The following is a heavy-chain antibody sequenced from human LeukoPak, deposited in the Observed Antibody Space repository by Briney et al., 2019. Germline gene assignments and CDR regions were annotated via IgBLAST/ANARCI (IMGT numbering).Heavy chain of an antibody. Sequence: SETLSLTCAVYGGSFSGYYWSWIRQPPGKGLEWIGEINHSGSTNYTPSLKSRVTISVDTSKNQFSLKLSSVTAADTAVYYCARDLSVAVDNWFDPWGQGTLVTVSS. CDR2: INHSGST. CDR3: ARDLSVAVDNWFDP. D-gene: IGHD6-19*01. V-gene: IGHV4-34*01. CDR1: GGSFSGYY. J-gene: IGHJ5*02.